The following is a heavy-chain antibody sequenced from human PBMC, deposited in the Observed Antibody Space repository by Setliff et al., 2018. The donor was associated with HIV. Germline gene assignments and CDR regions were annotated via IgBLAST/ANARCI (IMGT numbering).Heavy chain of an antibody. CDR2: IYTSGST. D-gene: IGHD5-12*01. CDR3: ARLGRPYSGQGWFDP. V-gene: IGHV4-4*07. J-gene: IGHJ5*02. Sequence: PSETLSLTCTVSGGSISSYYWSWIRQPAGKGLEWIGRIYTSGSTNYNPSLKSRVTISVDTSKNQFFLNLSSVTATDSAVYYCARLGRPYSGQGWFDPWGQGTLVTVSS. CDR1: GGSISSYY.